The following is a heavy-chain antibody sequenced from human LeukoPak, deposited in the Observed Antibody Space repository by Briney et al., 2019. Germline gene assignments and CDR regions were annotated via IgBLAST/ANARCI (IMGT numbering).Heavy chain of an antibody. V-gene: IGHV6-1*01. Sequence: SQTLSLTCVISGDSVSTNSGAWSWIRQSPSRGLEWLGRTFYRSKWRYDFADSVKSRMTINPDTSKNQVSLQLNSVTPEDTAVYYCARDNLAQSSPWYWQPSDYWGQGTLVTVSS. CDR3: ARDNLAQSSPWYWQPSDY. CDR1: GDSVSTNSGA. J-gene: IGHJ4*02. D-gene: IGHD3-3*02. CDR2: TFYRSKWRY.